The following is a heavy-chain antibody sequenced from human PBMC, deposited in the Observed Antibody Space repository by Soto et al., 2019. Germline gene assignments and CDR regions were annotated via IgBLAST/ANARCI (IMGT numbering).Heavy chain of an antibody. CDR3: AKVQSKPQLFRSTFDY. Sequence: EVQLLESGGDLVQPGGSLRLSCAASGFTFISSAMSWVRQAPGKGLEWVSVISGGGGTTDYADSVKGRFTISRDNHKSTLYMQMNSLNAEDPALYYFAKVQSKPQLFRSTFDYWVQGTLVTVSS. CDR1: GFTFISSA. D-gene: IGHD6-13*01. V-gene: IGHV3-23*01. J-gene: IGHJ4*02. CDR2: ISGGGGTT.